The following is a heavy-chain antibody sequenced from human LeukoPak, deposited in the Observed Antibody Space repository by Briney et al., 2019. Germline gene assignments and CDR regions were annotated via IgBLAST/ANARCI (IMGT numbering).Heavy chain of an antibody. CDR3: ARDPDLYGGNPPGDY. J-gene: IGHJ4*02. CDR1: GFTVSSNY. D-gene: IGHD4-23*01. Sequence: GGSLRLSCAASGFTVSSNYMSWVRQAPGKGLEWVSVIYSGGSTYYADSVKGRFTISRDNSKNMLYLQMNSLRAEDTAVYYCARDPDLYGGNPPGDYWGQGTLVTVSS. V-gene: IGHV3-53*01. CDR2: IYSGGST.